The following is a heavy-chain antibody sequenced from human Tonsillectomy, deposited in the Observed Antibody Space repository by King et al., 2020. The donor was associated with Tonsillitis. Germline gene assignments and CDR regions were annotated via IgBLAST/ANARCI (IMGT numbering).Heavy chain of an antibody. CDR3: AKTLEYFLSTAFDS. V-gene: IGHV3-9*01. CDR2: ISWNSGSI. Sequence: VQLVESGGGLVQPGRSLRLSCAASGFTFEDYAMHWVRQVPGKGLEWVSGISWNSGSIGYADSVKGRFTISRDNAKTSLFLQMNSLRAEDTALYYCAKTLEYFLSTAFDSCGQGTLVTVSS. CDR1: GFTFEDYA. D-gene: IGHD3-3*01. J-gene: IGHJ4*02.